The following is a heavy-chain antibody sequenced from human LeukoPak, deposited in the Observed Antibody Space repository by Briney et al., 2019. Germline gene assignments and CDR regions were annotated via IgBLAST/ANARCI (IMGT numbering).Heavy chain of an antibody. CDR2: ISAYNGNT. D-gene: IGHD3-10*01. V-gene: IGHV1-18*04. CDR1: GYTFTSYG. J-gene: IGHJ5*02. Sequence: VKVSCKASGYTFTSYGISWVRQAPGQGLEWMGWISAYNGNTNYAQKLQGRVTMTTDTSTSTAYMELRSLRSDDTAVYYCARDRQLLWFGELVSWFDPWGQGTLVTVSS. CDR3: ARDRQLLWFGELVSWFDP.